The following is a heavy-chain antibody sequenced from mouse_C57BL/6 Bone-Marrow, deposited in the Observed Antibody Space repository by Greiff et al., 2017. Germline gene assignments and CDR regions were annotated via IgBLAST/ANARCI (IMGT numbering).Heavy chain of an antibody. J-gene: IGHJ3*01. CDR3: ARHGMFTRAWFAY. CDR1: GFTFSSYG. D-gene: IGHD2-3*01. V-gene: IGHV5-6*01. CDR2: ISSGGSYT. Sequence: EVHLVESGGDLVKPGGSLKLSCAASGFTFSSYGMSWVRQTPDKRLEWVATISSGGSYTYYPDSVKGRFTISRDNAKNTLYLQMSSLKSEDTAMYYCARHGMFTRAWFAYWGQGTLVTVSA.